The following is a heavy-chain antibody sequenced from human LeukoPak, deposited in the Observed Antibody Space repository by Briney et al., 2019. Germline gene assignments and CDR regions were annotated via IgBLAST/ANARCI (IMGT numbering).Heavy chain of an antibody. Sequence: GGSLILSCAASGFTFSSYSMNWVRQAPGKGLEWVSSISSSSSYIYYADSVKGRFTISRDNAKNSLYLQMNSLRAEDTAVYYCARDWIRYYYDSSGSLGRRYFDYWGQGTLVTVSS. CDR3: ARDWIRYYYDSSGSLGRRYFDY. V-gene: IGHV3-21*01. D-gene: IGHD3-22*01. J-gene: IGHJ4*02. CDR1: GFTFSSYS. CDR2: ISSSSSYI.